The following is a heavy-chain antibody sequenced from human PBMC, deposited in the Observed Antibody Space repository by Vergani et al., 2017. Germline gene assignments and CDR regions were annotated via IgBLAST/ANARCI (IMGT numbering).Heavy chain of an antibody. Sequence: QVQLQESGPGLVKPSETLSLTCTVSGGSVSSGSYYWSWIRQPAGKGLEWIGYIYYSGSTNYNPSLKSRVTISVDTSKNQFSLKLSSVTAADTAVYYCARGEMATISCDYWGQGTLVTVSS. D-gene: IGHD5-24*01. CDR1: GGSVSSGSYY. J-gene: IGHJ4*02. CDR3: ARGEMATISCDY. V-gene: IGHV4-61*10. CDR2: IYYSGST.